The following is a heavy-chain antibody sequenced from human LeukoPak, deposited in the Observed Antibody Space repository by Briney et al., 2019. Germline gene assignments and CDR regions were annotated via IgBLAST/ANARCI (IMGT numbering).Heavy chain of an antibody. CDR3: ARWSGSVTARNYYYYMDV. CDR2: IYTSGTT. D-gene: IGHD6-6*01. V-gene: IGHV4-61*02. Sequence: SSQTLSLTCAVSGGSVRRGNYYWTWIRQPAGSGLEWIRRIYTSGTTDYNPSLRTRVTISVDASRNQFSLNLSSVTAADTAVYYCARWSGSVTARNYYYYMDVWGEGTTVTVSS. CDR1: GGSVRRGNYY. J-gene: IGHJ6*03.